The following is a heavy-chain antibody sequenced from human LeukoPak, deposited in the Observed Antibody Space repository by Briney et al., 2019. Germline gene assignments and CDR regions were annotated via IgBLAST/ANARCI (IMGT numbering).Heavy chain of an antibody. J-gene: IGHJ4*02. CDR2: ISSSGNTI. Sequence: GGSLRLSCAASGFSVSDYYMNWIRQAPGKGLEWVSYISSSGNTIYYADSVKRRFTISRDNGKNSLYLQMNSLRAEDTAVYYCASEVGADSRDFDYWGQGTLVTVSS. V-gene: IGHV3-11*04. CDR3: ASEVGADSRDFDY. CDR1: GFSVSDYY. D-gene: IGHD1-26*01.